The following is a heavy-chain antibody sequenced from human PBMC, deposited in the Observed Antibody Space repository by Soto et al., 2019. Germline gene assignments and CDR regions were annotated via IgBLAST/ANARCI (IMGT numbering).Heavy chain of an antibody. Sequence: RXSVKVSSKASGGTFSRYALSGVRQAPGQGLEFMGGITPMFGTANYAQKFQGRVTITADESTSTAYMELSSLRSEDTALYYCARKFHYESSGYYYADWGQGTLVTVSS. J-gene: IGHJ4*02. CDR2: ITPMFGTA. CDR1: GGTFSRYA. D-gene: IGHD3-22*01. CDR3: ARKFHYESSGYYYAD. V-gene: IGHV1-69*13.